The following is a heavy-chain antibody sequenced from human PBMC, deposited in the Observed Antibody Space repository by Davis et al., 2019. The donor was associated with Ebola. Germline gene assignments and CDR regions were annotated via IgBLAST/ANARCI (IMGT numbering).Heavy chain of an antibody. J-gene: IGHJ4*02. CDR2: IIPILGIA. CDR1: GGTFSSYT. D-gene: IGHD3-9*01. Sequence: SVKVSCKASGGTFSSYTISWVRQAPGQGLEWMGRIIPILGIANYAQKFQGRVTITADKSTSTAYMELSSLRAEDTAIYYCARDRYDIATGYVYYFDYWGQGTLVTVSS. CDR3: ARDRYDIATGYVYYFDY. V-gene: IGHV1-69*04.